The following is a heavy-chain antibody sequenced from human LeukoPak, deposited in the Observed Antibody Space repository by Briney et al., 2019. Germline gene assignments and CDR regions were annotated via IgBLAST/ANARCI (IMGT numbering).Heavy chain of an antibody. CDR1: GFTFSSYA. V-gene: IGHV3-23*01. J-gene: IGHJ6*02. Sequence: PGGSLRLSCAASGFTFSSYAMNWVRRAPGKGLEWVSGISDSGGSTYYADPVKGRFTISRDNSKNTLYLQMNSLRAEDTAVYYCARDSSLVVRGQNYYYGMDVWGQGTTVTVSS. CDR2: ISDSGGST. D-gene: IGHD3-10*01. CDR3: ARDSSLVVRGQNYYYGMDV.